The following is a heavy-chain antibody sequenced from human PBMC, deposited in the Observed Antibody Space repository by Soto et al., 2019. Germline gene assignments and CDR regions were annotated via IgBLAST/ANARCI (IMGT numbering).Heavy chain of an antibody. J-gene: IGHJ4*02. D-gene: IGHD2-15*01. Sequence: QVQLVQSGAEVKKPGSSVKVSCKASGGTFSSYSINWVRQAPGQGLEWMGEIIPIFGTANYGQKFQGRVTITADESNSPAQLGVSSLRSEDQAVYYRGKGGWKPSRGIDYWGQGTLVTVSS. CDR3: GKGGWKPSRGIDY. CDR1: GGTFSSYS. CDR2: IIPIFGTA. V-gene: IGHV1-69*01.